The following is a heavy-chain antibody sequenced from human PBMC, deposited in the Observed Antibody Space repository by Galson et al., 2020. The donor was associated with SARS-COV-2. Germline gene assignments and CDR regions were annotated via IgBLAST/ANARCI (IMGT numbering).Heavy chain of an antibody. CDR2: IKQDASEK. CDR1: GFTFSRYW. D-gene: IGHD1-7*01. V-gene: IGHV3-7*01. J-gene: IGHJ4*02. Sequence: GGSLRLSCAASGFTFSRYWMSWVRQAPGKGLEWVANIKQDASEKYYVDSVKGRFTISRDNAKNSLYLQMNSLRAEDTAVYYCARLATQDWNYDYWGQGTLVTVSS. CDR3: ARLATQDWNYDY.